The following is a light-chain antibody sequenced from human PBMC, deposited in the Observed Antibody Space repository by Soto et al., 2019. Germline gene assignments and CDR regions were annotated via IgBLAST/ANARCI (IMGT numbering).Light chain of an antibody. CDR3: QQYGSSRWT. CDR2: GSS. J-gene: IGKJ1*01. CDR1: QSVSSAY. Sequence: EIVLTQSPGTLSLSPGERATLSCRASQSVSSAYLAWYQQKLGQAPRLLIYGSSNRATGIPDRFSGSGSGTDFTLTISRLEPEDFAVYYCQQYGSSRWTFDQGTKVEIK. V-gene: IGKV3-20*01.